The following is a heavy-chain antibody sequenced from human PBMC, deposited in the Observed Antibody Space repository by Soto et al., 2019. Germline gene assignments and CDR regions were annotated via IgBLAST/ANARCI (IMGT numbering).Heavy chain of an antibody. CDR3: AREGVSVTTYYYYGMDV. CDR1: GYTFTSYD. CDR2: MNPNSGNT. V-gene: IGHV1-8*01. D-gene: IGHD4-17*01. Sequence: SVKASCQASGYTFTSYDINWVRQATGQGLEWMGWMNPNSGNTGYAQKFQGRVTMTRNTSISTAYMGLSSLRSEDTAVYYCAREGVSVTTYYYYGMDVWGQGTTVTVSS. J-gene: IGHJ6*02.